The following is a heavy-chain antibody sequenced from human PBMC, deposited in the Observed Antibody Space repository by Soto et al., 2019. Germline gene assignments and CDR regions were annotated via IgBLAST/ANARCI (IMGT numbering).Heavy chain of an antibody. CDR1: GFTFSSYW. Sequence: EVQLVESGGGLVQPGGSLRLSCAASGFTFSSYWMHWVRQAPGKGLVWVSRINSDGSSTSYADSVKGRFTISRDNAKNTLYLQMNSLRAEDTAVYYCARDPLDTAMEDTRFDYWGQGTLVTVSS. V-gene: IGHV3-74*01. CDR2: INSDGSST. CDR3: ARDPLDTAMEDTRFDY. J-gene: IGHJ4*02. D-gene: IGHD5-18*01.